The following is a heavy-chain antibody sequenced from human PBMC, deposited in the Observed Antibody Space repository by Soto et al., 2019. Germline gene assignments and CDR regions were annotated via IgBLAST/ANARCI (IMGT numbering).Heavy chain of an antibody. J-gene: IGHJ4*02. Sequence: GGSLRLSCVASGFTISGYWMSWVRQAPGKGLEWVANIKQDGSKKYYVDSVKGRFTISRDNVKNSLYLEMNSLRDEDTAVYYCARGTCSSTTCYAIYFDSWGQGALVTVSS. D-gene: IGHD2-2*01. V-gene: IGHV3-7*01. CDR3: ARGTCSSTTCYAIYFDS. CDR2: IKQDGSKK. CDR1: GFTISGYW.